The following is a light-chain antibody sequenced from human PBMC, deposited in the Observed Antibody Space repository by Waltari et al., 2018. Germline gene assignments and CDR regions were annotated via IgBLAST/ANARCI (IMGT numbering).Light chain of an antibody. V-gene: IGLV2-11*01. CDR1: SSDVGVYNY. CDR2: DVS. Sequence: QSALTQPRSVSGSPGQAVTISCTGTSSDVGVYNYVSWYQQHPGRAPKLIIYDVSKRPSGVPDRFFGSKSGNTASLTISGLQADDESDFYCCSYAASVHWLFGGGTKVTVL. J-gene: IGLJ3*02. CDR3: CSYAASVHWL.